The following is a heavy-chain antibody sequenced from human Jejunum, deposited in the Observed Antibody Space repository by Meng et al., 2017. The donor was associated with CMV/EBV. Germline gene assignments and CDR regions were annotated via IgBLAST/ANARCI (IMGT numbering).Heavy chain of an antibody. CDR1: GGSISSSY. J-gene: IGHJ5*01. CDR2: IYYTGTT. CDR3: ARGAGWYAF. Sequence: QVQLQESGPGLVKPSETLFLTCTGSGGSISSSYWSWIRQPPGKGLEWIGYIYYTGTTNYNPSLKSRVTISLDTSKNQFSLKLTSMTAADTAVYYCARGAGWYAFWGQGTLVTVSS. V-gene: IGHV4-59*01.